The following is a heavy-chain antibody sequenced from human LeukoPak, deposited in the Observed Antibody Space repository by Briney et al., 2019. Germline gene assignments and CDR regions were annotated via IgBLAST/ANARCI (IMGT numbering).Heavy chain of an antibody. CDR2: IDPEDGET. CDR1: GYTLIEIS. J-gene: IGHJ4*02. Sequence: ASVKVSCKVSGYTLIEISIYWVRQARGKGLEGMGGIDPEDGETIYAQKFKGRVTMTEDIYTGTANMDQSSLTSYDKDVYYSVTYYLGHWGQGTLVIVSS. V-gene: IGHV1-24*01. CDR3: VTYYLGH. D-gene: IGHD3-10*01.